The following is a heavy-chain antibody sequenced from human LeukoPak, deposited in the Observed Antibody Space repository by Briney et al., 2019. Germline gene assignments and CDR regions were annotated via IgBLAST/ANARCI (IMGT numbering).Heavy chain of an antibody. V-gene: IGHV1-69*06. D-gene: IGHD3-9*01. CDR2: IIPIFAKP. CDR3: ARALLGVLTGVLEY. Sequence: SVRVSCKTSGGTFSSYDINWVRQAPGQGLEWMGGIIPIFAKPKYAQKFQGRVTIIADKSTSTVYMDMTRLRSEDTAIYYCARALLGVLTGVLEYWGQGALVSVSS. CDR1: GGTFSSYD. J-gene: IGHJ4*02.